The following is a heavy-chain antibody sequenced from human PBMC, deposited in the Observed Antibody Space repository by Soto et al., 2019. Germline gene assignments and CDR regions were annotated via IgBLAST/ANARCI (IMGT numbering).Heavy chain of an antibody. V-gene: IGHV4-30-2*01. CDR3: ARVPDY. CDR1: GGSISSSSCS. J-gene: IGHJ4*02. Sequence: ILSLTCSVPGGSISSSSCSWSWIRQPPGKGLEWIGYIYHSGSTYYNPSLKSRVTISVDRSKNQFSLKLSSVTAADTAVYYCARVPDYWGQGTLVTVSS. CDR2: IYHSGST.